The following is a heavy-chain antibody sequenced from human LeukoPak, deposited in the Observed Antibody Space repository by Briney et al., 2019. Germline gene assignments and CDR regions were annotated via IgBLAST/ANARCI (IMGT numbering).Heavy chain of an antibody. CDR1: AFTFSRYW. CDR2: ISSDRTTT. CDR3: ARFAYDSGSLS. J-gene: IGHJ5*02. D-gene: IGHD3-10*01. V-gene: IGHV3-74*01. Sequence: GGSLRLSCAASAFTFSRYWMHWVRQTPGEGLVWVSRISSDRTTTTYADSVKGRFTISRDNARNTLYLQMNSLRAEDTAVYYCARFAYDSGSLSWGQGALATVSS.